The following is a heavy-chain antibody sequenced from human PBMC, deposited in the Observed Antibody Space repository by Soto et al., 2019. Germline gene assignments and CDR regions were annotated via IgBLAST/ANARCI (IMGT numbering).Heavy chain of an antibody. CDR3: ARGGGGSYHYYYYGMDV. V-gene: IGHV3-53*01. J-gene: IGHJ6*02. CDR1: GFTVSSNY. CDR2: IYSGGST. D-gene: IGHD1-26*01. Sequence: GGSLRLSCAASGFTVSSNYMSWVRQAPGKGLEWVSVIYSGGSTYYADSVKGRFTISRDNSKNTLYPQMNSLRAEDTAVYYCARGGGGSYHYYYYGMDVWGQGTTVTVSS.